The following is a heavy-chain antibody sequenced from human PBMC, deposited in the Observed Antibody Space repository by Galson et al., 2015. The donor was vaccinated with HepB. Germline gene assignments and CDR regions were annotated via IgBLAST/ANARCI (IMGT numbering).Heavy chain of an antibody. Sequence: SLRLSCAASGFTFSSYGMHWVRQAPGKGLEWVAVIWYDGSNKYYADSVKGRFTISRDNSMNTLYLQMNSLRAEDTAVYYCARDGTHYDILTVGYYFDYWGQGTLVTVSS. D-gene: IGHD3-9*01. V-gene: IGHV3-33*08. CDR3: ARDGTHYDILTVGYYFDY. CDR2: IWYDGSNK. J-gene: IGHJ4*02. CDR1: GFTFSSYG.